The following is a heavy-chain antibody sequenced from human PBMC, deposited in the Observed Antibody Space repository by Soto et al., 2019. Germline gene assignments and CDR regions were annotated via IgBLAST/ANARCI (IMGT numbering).Heavy chain of an antibody. D-gene: IGHD3-22*01. Sequence: TGGSLRLSCVVSGLTVSSNSMNWVRQAPGKGLEWVSVISSGGGTNYADSVRGRFAISRDTSRNILYLQMSLLRVEDTAVYYCARDHPLFSFGYQRGIYFDYWGQGALVTVSS. CDR1: GLTVSSNS. J-gene: IGHJ4*02. V-gene: IGHV3-66*01. CDR2: ISSGGGT. CDR3: ARDHPLFSFGYQRGIYFDY.